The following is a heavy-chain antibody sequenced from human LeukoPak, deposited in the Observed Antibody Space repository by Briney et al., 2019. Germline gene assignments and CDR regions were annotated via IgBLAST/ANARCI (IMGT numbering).Heavy chain of an antibody. CDR3: AKTLYDTSGYYYAGFDY. D-gene: IGHD3-22*01. CDR1: GFTFRMNE. Sequence: GGSLRLSCVASGFTFRMNEMTWVRQAPGEGLEWVSYISNSGSDKYYADSVKGRFTISRDDAKNSLYLQMNSLRAEDTAVYYCAKTLYDTSGYYYAGFDYWGQGTLVTVSS. CDR2: ISNSGSDK. V-gene: IGHV3-48*03. J-gene: IGHJ4*02.